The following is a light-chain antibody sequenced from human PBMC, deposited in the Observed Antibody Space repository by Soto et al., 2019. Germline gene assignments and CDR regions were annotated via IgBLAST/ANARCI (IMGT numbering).Light chain of an antibody. CDR3: SSYTSSSTLV. V-gene: IGLV2-14*01. J-gene: IGLJ2*01. CDR1: SSDVGSYNY. CDR2: EVT. Sequence: QSVLTQPASVSGSPGQSITISCTATSSDVGSYNYVSWYQQYPGRAPKLMIYEVTNRPSGVSNRFSGSKSGNTASLIISGLQADDEADYHCSSYTSSSTLVFGGGTKLTVL.